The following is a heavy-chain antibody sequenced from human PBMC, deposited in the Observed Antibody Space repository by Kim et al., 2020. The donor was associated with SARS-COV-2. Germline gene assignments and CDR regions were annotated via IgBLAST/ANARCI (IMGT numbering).Heavy chain of an antibody. J-gene: IGHJ4*02. D-gene: IGHD3-3*01. V-gene: IGHV3-23*01. CDR1: GFTFSSYA. CDR2: ISGRGGST. CDR3: AKLAKDFWSGTIDY. Sequence: GGSLRLSCAASGFTFSSYAMSWVRQAPGKGLEWVSAISGRGGSTYYADSVKGRFTISRDNSKNTLYLQMNSLRAEDTAVYYCAKLAKDFWSGTIDYWGQGTLVTVSS.